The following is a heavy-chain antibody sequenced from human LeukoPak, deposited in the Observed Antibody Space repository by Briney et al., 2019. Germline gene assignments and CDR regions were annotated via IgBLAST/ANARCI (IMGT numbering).Heavy chain of an antibody. CDR3: ARYRVDTAMARSNWFDP. CDR2: IYHSGST. V-gene: IGHV4-30-2*01. CDR1: GGSISSGGYS. D-gene: IGHD5-18*01. Sequence: ASQTLSLTCAVSGGSISSGGYSWSWIRQPPGKGLEWIGHIYHSGSTYYNPSLKSRVTISVDRSKNQFSLKLSSVTAADTAVYYCARYRVDTAMARSNWFDPWGQGTLVTVSS. J-gene: IGHJ5*02.